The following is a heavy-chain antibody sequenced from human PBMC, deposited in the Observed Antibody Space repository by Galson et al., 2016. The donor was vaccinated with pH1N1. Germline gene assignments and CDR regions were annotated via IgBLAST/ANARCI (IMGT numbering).Heavy chain of an antibody. CDR3: ARFNDGA. V-gene: IGHV3-7*01. CDR2: IKEDGSAK. D-gene: IGHD5-24*01. Sequence: SLRLSCAASGFTFNRYWMHWVRQAPGKGLEWVAHIKEDGSAKYYVDSVKGRFTISRDNARDSLYLQMNSLRAEDTAVYYCARFNDGAWGQGTLVSVSS. J-gene: IGHJ4*02. CDR1: GFTFNRYW.